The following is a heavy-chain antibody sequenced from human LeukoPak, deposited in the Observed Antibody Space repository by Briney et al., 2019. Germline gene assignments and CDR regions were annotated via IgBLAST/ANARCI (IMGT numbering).Heavy chain of an antibody. J-gene: IGHJ3*02. V-gene: IGHV3-9*01. CDR2: ISWNSGSI. CDR1: GFTFDDYA. Sequence: GRSLRLSCAASGFTFDDYAMHWVRQAPGKGLEWVSGISWNSGSIGYADSVKGRFTISRDNAKNSLYLQMNSLRAEDTALYYCAKSVTTVTTFDAFDIWGQGTMVTVSS. D-gene: IGHD4-17*01. CDR3: AKSVTTVTTFDAFDI.